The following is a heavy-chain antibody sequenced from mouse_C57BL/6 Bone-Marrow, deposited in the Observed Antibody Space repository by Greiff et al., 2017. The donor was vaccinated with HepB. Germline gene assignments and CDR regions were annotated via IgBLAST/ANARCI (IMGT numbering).Heavy chain of an antibody. CDR1: GFSLTSYG. CDR3: ARHGDYDYTWFAY. V-gene: IGHV2-6-1*01. J-gene: IGHJ3*01. Sequence: VKLVESGPGLVAPSQSLSITCTVSGFSLTSYGVHWVRQPPGKGLEWLVVIWSDGSTTYNSALKSRLSISKDNSKSQVFLKMNSLQTDDTAMYYCARHGDYDYTWFAYWGQGTLVTVSA. D-gene: IGHD2-4*01. CDR2: IWSDGST.